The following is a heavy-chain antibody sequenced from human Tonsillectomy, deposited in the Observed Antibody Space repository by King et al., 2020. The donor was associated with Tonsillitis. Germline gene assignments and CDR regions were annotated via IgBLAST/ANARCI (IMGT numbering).Heavy chain of an antibody. J-gene: IGHJ3*02. CDR3: AKDYYYDSSGYPPWAFDI. D-gene: IGHD3-22*01. V-gene: IGHV3-9*01. Sequence: VQLVESGGGLVQPGRSLRLSCAASGFTFDDYAMHWVRQAPGKGLEWVSGISWNSNTIGYADSVKGRFTISRDNAKNSLYLQMNSLRAEDTALYYCAKDYYYDSSGYPPWAFDIWGQGTMVTVSS. CDR2: ISWNSNTI. CDR1: GFTFDDYA.